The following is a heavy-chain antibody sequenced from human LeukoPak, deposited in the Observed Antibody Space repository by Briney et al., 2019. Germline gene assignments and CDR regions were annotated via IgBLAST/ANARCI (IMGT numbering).Heavy chain of an antibody. D-gene: IGHD4-23*01. CDR1: GYTFIGYY. Sequence: ASVKVSCKASGYTFIGYYLHWVRQAPGQGLEWMGCVNPNSGDTNYAQKFQGSVTMTRDTSISTVYMELSRLRSDDTAVYYCAREWRGGPQDVWGKGTTVTVSS. CDR2: VNPNSGDT. CDR3: AREWRGGPQDV. J-gene: IGHJ6*04. V-gene: IGHV1-2*02.